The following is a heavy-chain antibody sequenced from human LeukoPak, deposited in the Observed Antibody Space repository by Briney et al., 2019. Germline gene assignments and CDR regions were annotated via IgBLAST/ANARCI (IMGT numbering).Heavy chain of an antibody. Sequence: PGGSLRPSCAASGFTFSSYAMSWVRQAPGKGLEWVSAISGSGGSTYYADSVKGRFAISRDNSKNTLYLQMNSLRAEDTAVYYCAKGGSGPDHFDYWGQGTLVTVSS. CDR1: GFTFSSYA. J-gene: IGHJ4*02. V-gene: IGHV3-23*01. CDR3: AKGGSGPDHFDY. CDR2: ISGSGGST. D-gene: IGHD2-15*01.